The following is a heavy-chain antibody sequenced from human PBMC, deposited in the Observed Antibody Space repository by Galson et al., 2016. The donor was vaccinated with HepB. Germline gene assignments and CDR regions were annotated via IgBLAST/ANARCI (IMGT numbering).Heavy chain of an antibody. CDR2: ITSSGGST. D-gene: IGHD2-21*01. Sequence: SLRLSGAASGFTFSNYAMSWVRQAPGKGLEWVSSITSSGGSTDYADSVKGRFTSSRDNSRNTLYLKMNSLRAEYTDVYYCAKCGAVIASAFDSWGQGILVTVSS. CDR3: AKCGAVIASAFDS. J-gene: IGHJ4*02. CDR1: GFTFSNYA. V-gene: IGHV3-23*01.